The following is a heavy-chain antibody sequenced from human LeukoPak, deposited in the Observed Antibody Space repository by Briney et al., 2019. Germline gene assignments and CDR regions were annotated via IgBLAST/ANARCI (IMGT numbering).Heavy chain of an antibody. Sequence: GGPLRLSCAASGFTFSSYGMAWVRQAPGKGLEWVSFISSSSSYIYYADSVKGRFTISRDNAKNSLYLQMNSLRTEDTALYYCAHTVTPRYFQFWGQGTLVTVSS. CDR3: AHTVTPRYFQF. CDR2: ISSSSSYI. D-gene: IGHD4-17*01. V-gene: IGHV3-21*01. J-gene: IGHJ1*01. CDR1: GFTFSSYG.